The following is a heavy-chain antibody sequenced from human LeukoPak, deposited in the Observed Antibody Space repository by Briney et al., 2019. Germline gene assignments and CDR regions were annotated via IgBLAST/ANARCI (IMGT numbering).Heavy chain of an antibody. Sequence: TSETLSPICTVSGGSIVSHYWNWIRQPAGRGLEWIGRFYASGTTNTSPSLKSRVTMSVDTSKNQFSLKLSSVTAADTAVYYCAKDSSTWGNLAGHFDSWGQGTLVTVSS. V-gene: IGHV4-4*07. CDR3: AKDSSTWGNLAGHFDS. CDR2: FYASGTT. J-gene: IGHJ4*02. D-gene: IGHD6-13*01. CDR1: GGSIVSHY.